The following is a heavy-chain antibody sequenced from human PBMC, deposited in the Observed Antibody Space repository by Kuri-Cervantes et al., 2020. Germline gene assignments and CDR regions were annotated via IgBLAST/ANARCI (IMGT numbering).Heavy chain of an antibody. V-gene: IGHV4-4*02. J-gene: IGHJ4*02. CDR1: GGSISSSNW. D-gene: IGHD2-15*01. CDR3: ARVHSNSYSFFDY. Sequence: SETLSLTCAVSGGSISSSNWWSWVRQPPGKGLEWIGEIYHSGSTNYNPSLKSRVTISVDTSKNQFSLNLSSVTAADTAVYYCARVHSNSYSFFDYWGQGILVTVSS. CDR2: IYHSGST.